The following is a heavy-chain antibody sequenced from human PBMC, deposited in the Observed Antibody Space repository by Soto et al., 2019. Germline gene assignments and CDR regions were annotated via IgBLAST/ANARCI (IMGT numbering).Heavy chain of an antibody. CDR2: ISSSSYI. J-gene: IGHJ6*02. CDR3: ASLKDIAVAGTVYYYYYYGMDV. Sequence: GGSLRLSCAASGFTFSSYSMNWIRQAPGKGLEWVSSISSSSYIYYADSVKGRFTISRDNAKNSLYLQMNSLRAEDTAVYYCASLKDIAVAGTVYYYYYYGMDVWGQGTTVTVSS. D-gene: IGHD6-19*01. CDR1: GFTFSSYS. V-gene: IGHV3-21*01.